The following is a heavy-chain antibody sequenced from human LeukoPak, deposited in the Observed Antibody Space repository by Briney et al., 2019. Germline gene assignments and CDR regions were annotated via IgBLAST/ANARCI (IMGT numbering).Heavy chain of an antibody. V-gene: IGHV1-18*01. CDR1: GYSFTSNV. Sequence: ASVKVSCKASGYSFTSNVISWVRQAPGQGLEWMGWISAYNGNTNYAQKFQGRVTMTRDTSISTAYMELSRLRSDDTAVYYCARDAIAAAGTQLPYYYYYMDVWGRGTTVTISS. CDR3: ARDAIAAAGTQLPYYYYYMDV. J-gene: IGHJ6*03. D-gene: IGHD6-13*01. CDR2: ISAYNGNT.